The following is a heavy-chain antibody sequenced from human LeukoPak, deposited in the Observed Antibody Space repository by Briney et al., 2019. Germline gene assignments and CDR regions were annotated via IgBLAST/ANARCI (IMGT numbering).Heavy chain of an antibody. Sequence: SETLSLTCTVSGGSISSGGYYWSWIRQHPGKGLEWIGYIYYSGSTYYNPSLKSRVTTSVDTSKNQFSLKLSSVTAADTAVYFCARYRSSALDYWGQGTLVTVSS. J-gene: IGHJ4*02. V-gene: IGHV4-31*03. CDR3: ARYRSSALDY. D-gene: IGHD6-19*01. CDR1: GGSISSGGYY. CDR2: IYYSGST.